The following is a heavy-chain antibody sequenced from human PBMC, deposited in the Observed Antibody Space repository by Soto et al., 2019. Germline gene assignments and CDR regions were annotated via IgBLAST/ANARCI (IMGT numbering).Heavy chain of an antibody. CDR1: VFTCSGFW. CDR3: VRGNGWFDP. Sequence: PWWSLRLSCSASVFTCSGFWMSWFRQAPGKGLEWVANIKEDGSVKDYVDSVKGRFTISRDNAKNSVYLQMNSLRVEDTAVYYCVRGNGWFDPWGQGTLVTVSS. D-gene: IGHD2-8*01. CDR2: IKEDGSVK. J-gene: IGHJ5*02. V-gene: IGHV3-7*01.